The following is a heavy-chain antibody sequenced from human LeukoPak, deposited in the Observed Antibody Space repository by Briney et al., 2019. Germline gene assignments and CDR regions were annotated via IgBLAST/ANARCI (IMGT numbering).Heavy chain of an antibody. Sequence: GGSLRLSCAASGFTFSSYWMSWVRQAPGKGLEWVANIKQDGSEKYYVDSVKGRFTIFRDNAKNSLYLQMNSLRAEDTAVYYCARTPPIAAAGRNFDYWGQGTLVTVSS. V-gene: IGHV3-7*01. CDR2: IKQDGSEK. J-gene: IGHJ4*02. CDR1: GFTFSSYW. CDR3: ARTPPIAAAGRNFDY. D-gene: IGHD6-13*01.